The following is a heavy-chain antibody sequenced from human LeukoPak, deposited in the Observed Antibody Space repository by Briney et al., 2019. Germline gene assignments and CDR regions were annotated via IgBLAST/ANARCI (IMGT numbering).Heavy chain of an antibody. D-gene: IGHD1-26*01. V-gene: IGHV3-30*03. J-gene: IGHJ4*02. CDR3: ARRGGLVVGAIDY. Sequence: GGSLRLSCAASRFTLSDYGMHWVRQAPGKGLEWVATISYDGRHTFYGDSVKGRFTISRDNSKNTLYLQMNSLRAEDTAVYYCARRGGLVVGAIDYWGQGTLVTVSS. CDR2: ISYDGRHT. CDR1: RFTLSDYG.